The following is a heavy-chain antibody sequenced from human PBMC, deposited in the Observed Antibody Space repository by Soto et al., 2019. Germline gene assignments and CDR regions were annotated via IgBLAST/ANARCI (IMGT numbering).Heavy chain of an antibody. J-gene: IGHJ5*02. D-gene: IGHD4-4*01. CDR1: GGSISSYY. Sequence: SETLSLTCTVSGGSISSYYWSWIRQPPGKGLERIGYIYYSGSTNYNPSLKSRVTISVDTSKNQFSLKLSSVTAADTAVYYCAREGVTLNWFDPWGQGTLVTVSS. CDR3: AREGVTLNWFDP. V-gene: IGHV4-59*01. CDR2: IYYSGST.